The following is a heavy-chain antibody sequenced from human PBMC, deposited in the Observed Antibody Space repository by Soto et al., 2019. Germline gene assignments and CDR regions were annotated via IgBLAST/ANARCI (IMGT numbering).Heavy chain of an antibody. Sequence: AASVKVSCKASGYTFTSYGISWVRQAPGQGLEWMGWISAYNGNTNYAQKLQGRVTMTTDTSTSTAYMELRSLRSDDTAVYYCARDRLPRITMVRGVMFDYWGQGTLVTVSS. J-gene: IGHJ4*02. V-gene: IGHV1-18*01. CDR1: GYTFTSYG. D-gene: IGHD3-10*01. CDR2: ISAYNGNT. CDR3: ARDRLPRITMVRGVMFDY.